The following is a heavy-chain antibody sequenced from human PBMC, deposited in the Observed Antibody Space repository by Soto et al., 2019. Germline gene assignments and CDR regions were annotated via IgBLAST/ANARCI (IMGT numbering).Heavy chain of an antibody. Sequence: ASVKVSCKVSGYTLTELSMHWVRQAPGKGLEWMGGFDPEDGETIYAQKFQGRVTMTEDTSTDTVYMELSSLRSEDTAVYYCARPQQGLVAYYFDYWGQGTLVTVSS. CDR2: FDPEDGET. CDR3: ARPQQGLVAYYFDY. J-gene: IGHJ4*02. D-gene: IGHD6-19*01. V-gene: IGHV1-24*01. CDR1: GYTLTELS.